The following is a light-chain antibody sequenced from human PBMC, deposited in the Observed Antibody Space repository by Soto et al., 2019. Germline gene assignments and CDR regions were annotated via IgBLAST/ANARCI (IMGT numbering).Light chain of an antibody. CDR2: GAS. CDR1: QSVSSS. V-gene: IGKV3-15*01. CDR3: PQYNIWPHT. J-gene: IGKJ1*01. Sequence: LSAVTVSFKQGEGATLSCRASQSVSSSFLAWYQQKPGQAPRLLIYGASTRATGIPARFSGSGSGTEFTLTISSLQSEDFAVYYCPQYNIWPHTFGQGT.